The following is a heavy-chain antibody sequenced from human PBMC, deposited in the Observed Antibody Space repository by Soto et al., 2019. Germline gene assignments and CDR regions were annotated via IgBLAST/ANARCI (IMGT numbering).Heavy chain of an antibody. J-gene: IGHJ5*02. CDR2: ISGSGGTT. D-gene: IGHD2-2*01. V-gene: IGHV3-23*01. CDR1: GFSFSRYT. Sequence: EVQLLESGGGLVQPGGSLRLSCAASGFSFSRYTMSWVRQTPGKGLEWVSAISGSGGTTYYADSVKGRFTISRDNSKNTLYLQMSSLRADDTAVYYCAKDDCSSTSCYNWFDPWGQGTLVTVSP. CDR3: AKDDCSSTSCYNWFDP.